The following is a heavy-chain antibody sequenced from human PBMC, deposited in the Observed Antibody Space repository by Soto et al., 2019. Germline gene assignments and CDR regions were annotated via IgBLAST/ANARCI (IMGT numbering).Heavy chain of an antibody. J-gene: IGHJ6*02. CDR1: GFSFSDSY. Sequence: QVQLVESGGGLVKPGGSLRLSCAASGFSFSDSYMSWVRQAPGKGLEWVAYISGSRGYTGYADSVKGRFTISRDNAKNPLYLQMNSLGVEDKAVYYCGRERGGYGPPDVWGQGTTVTVSS. CDR2: ISGSRGYT. V-gene: IGHV3-11*06. D-gene: IGHD1-1*01. CDR3: GRERGGYGPPDV.